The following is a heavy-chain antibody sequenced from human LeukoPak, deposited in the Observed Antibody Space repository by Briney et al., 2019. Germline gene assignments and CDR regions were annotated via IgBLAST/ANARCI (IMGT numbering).Heavy chain of an antibody. CDR3: ARGYQLLWGGWFDP. V-gene: IGHV4-34*01. CDR2: INHSGST. J-gene: IGHJ5*02. D-gene: IGHD2-2*01. Sequence: SETLSLTCAVYGGSFSGYYWGWIRQPPGKGLEWIGEINHSGSTNYNPSLKSRVTISVDTSKNQFSLKLSSVTAADTAVYYCARGYQLLWGGWFDPWGQEPWSPSPQ. CDR1: GGSFSGYY.